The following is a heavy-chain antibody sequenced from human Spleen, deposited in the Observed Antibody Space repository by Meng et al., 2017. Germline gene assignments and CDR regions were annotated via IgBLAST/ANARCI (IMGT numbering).Heavy chain of an antibody. V-gene: IGHV1-69*01. Sequence: QVPLVQSGAEVKKPGSSGKVACEASGGTFSSYAISWVRQAPGQGLEWMGGIIPIFGTANYAQKFQGRVTITADESTSTAYMELSSLRSEDTAVYYCARVGGSDGDYADYWGQGTLVTVSS. CDR2: IIPIFGTA. CDR1: GGTFSSYA. CDR3: ARVGGSDGDYADY. J-gene: IGHJ4*02. D-gene: IGHD4-17*01.